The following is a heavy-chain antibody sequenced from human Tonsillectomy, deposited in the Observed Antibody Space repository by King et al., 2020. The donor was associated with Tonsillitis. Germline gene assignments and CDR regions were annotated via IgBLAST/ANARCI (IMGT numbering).Heavy chain of an antibody. D-gene: IGHD4/OR15-4a*01. Sequence: VQLVESGGGLVKPGGSLRLSCAASGFTFRSYSMNWVRQAPGKGLEWVSYISSSSSYIYYADSVKGRFTISRDNAKNALYLQMNSLRAEDTAVYYCSSGASGLDYWGQGTLVTVSS. CDR3: SSGASGLDY. CDR2: ISSSSSYI. V-gene: IGHV3-21*01. J-gene: IGHJ4*02. CDR1: GFTFRSYS.